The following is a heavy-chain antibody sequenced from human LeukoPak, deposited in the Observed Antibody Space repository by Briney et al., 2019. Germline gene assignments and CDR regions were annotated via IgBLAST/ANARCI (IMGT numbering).Heavy chain of an antibody. V-gene: IGHV3-33*01. CDR3: ARVFRTTYYDFWSYYYSGMDV. J-gene: IGHJ6*02. CDR2: IWYDGSNK. D-gene: IGHD3-3*01. Sequence: GRSLRLSCAASGFTFSSYGMHWVRQAPGKGLEWVAVIWYDGSNKYYADSVKGRFTISRDNSKHTLYLQMNSLRAEDTAVYYSARVFRTTYYDFWSYYYSGMDVWGQGTTVTVSS. CDR1: GFTFSSYG.